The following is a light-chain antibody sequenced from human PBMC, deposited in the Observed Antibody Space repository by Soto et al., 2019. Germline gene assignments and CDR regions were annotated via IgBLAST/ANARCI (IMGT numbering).Light chain of an antibody. Sequence: SQFTQSPSSLSASVVDRVTITCRASQSISSYLNWYQQKPGKAPKLLIYATSSLQSGVPSRFSGSGSGTDFTLTISSLQPEDFATYYCQQSYSTPLTFGGGTKVDIK. CDR3: QQSYSTPLT. CDR2: ATS. V-gene: IGKV1-39*01. J-gene: IGKJ4*01. CDR1: QSISSY.